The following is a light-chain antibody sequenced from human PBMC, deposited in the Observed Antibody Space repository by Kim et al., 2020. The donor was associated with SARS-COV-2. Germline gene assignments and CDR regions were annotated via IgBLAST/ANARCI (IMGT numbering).Light chain of an antibody. CDR1: NSDVGSNNY. J-gene: IGLJ3*02. CDR2: DVD. Sequence: QSALTQPRSVSGSPGQSVTISCTGTNSDVGSNNYVSWYRQHPGKAPQLLIYDVDKRPSGVPDRFSGSKSGNTASLTISGLQAEDETNYYCCSHAVNYWVFGGGTQLTFL. CDR3: CSHAVNYWV. V-gene: IGLV2-11*01.